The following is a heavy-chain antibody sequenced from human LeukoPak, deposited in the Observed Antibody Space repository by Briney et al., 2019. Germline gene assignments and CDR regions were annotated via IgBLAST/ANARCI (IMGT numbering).Heavy chain of an antibody. J-gene: IGHJ5*02. V-gene: IGHV3-23*01. D-gene: IGHD3-22*01. CDR2: ISGSGGST. CDR3: ARKLYYYDSSGSAGYAGWFDP. Sequence: GGSLRLSCAASGFSFSSYWMHWVRQAPGKGLVWVSGISGSGGSTYYADSVKGRFTISRDNSKNTLYLQMNSLRAEDTAVYYCARKLYYYDSSGSAGYAGWFDPWGQGTLVTVSS. CDR1: GFSFSSYW.